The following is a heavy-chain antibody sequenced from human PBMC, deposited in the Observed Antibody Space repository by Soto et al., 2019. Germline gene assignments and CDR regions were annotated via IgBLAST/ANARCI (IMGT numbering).Heavy chain of an antibody. J-gene: IGHJ4*02. D-gene: IGHD2-15*01. CDR2: IDHRGNT. V-gene: IGHV4-30-2*01. CDR1: GGSISSDTHT. Sequence: PSETLSLTCSVSGGSISSDTHTWSWIRQPPGKALEWIGYIDHRGNTYYHPSLTGRVTLSVDSSKNQFALRLRSVTAADTAVYFCARARGGFYLVNWGQGTLVTVSS. CDR3: ARARGGFYLVN.